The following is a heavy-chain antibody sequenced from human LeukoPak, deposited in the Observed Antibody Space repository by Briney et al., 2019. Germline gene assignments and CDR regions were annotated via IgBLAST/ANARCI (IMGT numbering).Heavy chain of an antibody. CDR1: GFTFSSYD. CDR3: ARSPGTPYFDY. CDR2: ISYDGSNK. Sequence: PGGSLRLSCAASGFTFSSYDMHWVRQAPGKGLEWVAVISYDGSNKYYADSVKGRFTISRDNSKNTLYLQMNSLRAEDTAVYYCARSPGTPYFDYWGQGTLVTVSS. J-gene: IGHJ4*02. V-gene: IGHV3-30-3*01. D-gene: IGHD1-1*01.